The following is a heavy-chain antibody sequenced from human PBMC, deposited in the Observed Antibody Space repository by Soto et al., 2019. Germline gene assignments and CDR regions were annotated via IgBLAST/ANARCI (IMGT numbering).Heavy chain of an antibody. J-gene: IGHJ5*01. CDR3: ARWVGGSMYDNSGKYDS. Sequence: QVQLVKSGGGVVQPGRSLRLTCAASGFIFSGSGMHWVRQAPGKGLEWVALVSNDGIRKYYGDSVKGRFTISRDNAENTLYLQMNSLRAEDTAVYYCARWVGGSMYDNSGKYDSWGQGTLVTVSS. D-gene: IGHD3-22*01. V-gene: IGHV3-30*03. CDR2: VSNDGIRK. CDR1: GFIFSGSG.